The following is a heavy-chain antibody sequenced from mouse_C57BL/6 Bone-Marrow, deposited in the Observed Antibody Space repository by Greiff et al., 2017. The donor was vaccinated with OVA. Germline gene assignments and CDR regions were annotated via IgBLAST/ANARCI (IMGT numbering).Heavy chain of an antibody. CDR3: ARNYYYGSSYVGYFDV. D-gene: IGHD1-1*01. Sequence: QVQLKESGAELVRPGTSVKVSCKASGYAFTNYLIEWVKQRPGQGLEWIGVINPGSGGTNYNEKFKGKATLTADKSSSTAYMQLSSLTSEDSAVYFCARNYYYGSSYVGYFDVWGTGTTVTVSS. CDR2: INPGSGGT. J-gene: IGHJ1*03. V-gene: IGHV1-54*01. CDR1: GYAFTNYL.